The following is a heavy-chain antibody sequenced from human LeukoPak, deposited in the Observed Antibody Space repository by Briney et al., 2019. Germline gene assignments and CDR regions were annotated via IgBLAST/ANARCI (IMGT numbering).Heavy chain of an antibody. CDR1: GFTFGDFP. CDR2: VRSKLYGGTT. Sequence: GGSLRLSCTASGFTFGDFPMSWVRQAPGKGLEWVGFVRSKLYGGTTEYAASVKGRFTISRDDSKSSAYLQMNSLKTEDTAVYYCTRVYDSSGYYRSGYYYMDVWGKGTTVTVSS. V-gene: IGHV3-49*04. D-gene: IGHD3-22*01. J-gene: IGHJ6*03. CDR3: TRVYDSSGYYRSGYYYMDV.